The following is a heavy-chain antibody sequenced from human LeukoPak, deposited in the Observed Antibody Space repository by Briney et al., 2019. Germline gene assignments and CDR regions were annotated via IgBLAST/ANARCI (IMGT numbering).Heavy chain of an antibody. Sequence: PSETLSLTCTVSGGSISSGGYYWSWIRQHPGKGLEWIGYIYYSGSTYYNPSLKSRVTISVDTSKNQFSLKLSSVTAADTAVYYCARGITMVRGVIEPYYFDYWGQGTLVTVSS. CDR3: ARGITMVRGVIEPYYFDY. J-gene: IGHJ4*02. CDR1: GGSISSGGYY. V-gene: IGHV4-31*03. D-gene: IGHD3-10*01. CDR2: IYYSGST.